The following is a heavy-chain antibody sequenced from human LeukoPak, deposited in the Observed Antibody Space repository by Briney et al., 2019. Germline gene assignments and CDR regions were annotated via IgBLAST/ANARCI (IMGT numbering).Heavy chain of an antibody. CDR2: INAGNGNT. Sequence: GASVKVSCKASGYTFTSYAMHWVRQAPGQRLEWMGWINAGNGNTKYSQKFQGRVTITRDTSASTAYMELSSLRSEDTAVYYCARDTLPPHDYDILTYYYYYYSMDVWGQGTTVTVSS. V-gene: IGHV1-3*01. CDR3: ARDTLPPHDYDILTYYYYYYSMDV. J-gene: IGHJ6*02. D-gene: IGHD3-9*01. CDR1: GYTFTSYA.